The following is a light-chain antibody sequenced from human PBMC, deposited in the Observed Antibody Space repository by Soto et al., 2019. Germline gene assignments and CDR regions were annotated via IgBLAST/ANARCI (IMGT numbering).Light chain of an antibody. Sequence: SYELTQPPSVSVSPGQTASITCSGDKLGNKYACWYQQKPGQSPALVIYQDDKRPSGIPERFSGSNSGNTATLTISGTQAMDEADYYCQAWDSSTHVVFGGGTKLTVL. J-gene: IGLJ2*01. V-gene: IGLV3-1*01. CDR3: QAWDSSTHVV. CDR1: KLGNKY. CDR2: QDD.